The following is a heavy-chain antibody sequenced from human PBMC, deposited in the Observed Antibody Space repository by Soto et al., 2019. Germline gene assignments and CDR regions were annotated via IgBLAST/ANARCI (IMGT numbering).Heavy chain of an antibody. Sequence: ASVKVSCKASGYTLNTYGITWVRQAPGQGLEWMGWISANNDHTNYPQKLQGRVTMTTDKSISTAYLQWSRLKASDTAMYYCARHGPRVAAAPFNWFDPWGQGTLVTVSS. CDR2: ISANNDHT. D-gene: IGHD2-15*01. CDR3: ARHGPRVAAAPFNWFDP. V-gene: IGHV1-18*01. J-gene: IGHJ5*02. CDR1: GYTLNTYG.